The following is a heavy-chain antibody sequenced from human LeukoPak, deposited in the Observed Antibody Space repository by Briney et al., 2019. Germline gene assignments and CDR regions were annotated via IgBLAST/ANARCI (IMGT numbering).Heavy chain of an antibody. D-gene: IGHD3-22*01. CDR1: GGTFSSYA. Sequence: SVKVSCKASGGTFSSYAISWVRQAPGQGLEWMGRIIPILGIANYAQKLQGRVTITADKSTSTAYMELSSLRSEDTAVYYCARDPFRNYYDSSGSTSYRYWGQGTLVTVSS. CDR3: ARDPFRNYYDSSGSTSYRY. J-gene: IGHJ4*02. CDR2: IIPILGIA. V-gene: IGHV1-69*04.